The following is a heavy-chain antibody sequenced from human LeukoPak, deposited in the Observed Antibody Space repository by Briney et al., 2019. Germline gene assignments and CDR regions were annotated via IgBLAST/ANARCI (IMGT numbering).Heavy chain of an antibody. V-gene: IGHV4-59*01. CDR1: GGSICSYY. J-gene: IGHJ5*02. CDR3: ARVEVGGWFDP. D-gene: IGHD2-2*01. CDR2: IYYSGST. Sequence: PSETLSLTCTVSGGSICSYYWSWIRQPPGKGLEWIGYIYYSGSTNYNPSLKSRVTISVDTSKNQFSLKLSSVTAADTAVYYCARVEVGGWFDPWGQGTLVTVSS.